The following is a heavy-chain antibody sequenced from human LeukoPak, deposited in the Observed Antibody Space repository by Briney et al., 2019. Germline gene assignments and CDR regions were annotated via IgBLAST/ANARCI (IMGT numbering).Heavy chain of an antibody. V-gene: IGHV4-34*01. CDR3: ARPNDSSGYHFDY. J-gene: IGHJ4*02. Sequence: PSETLSLTCAVHGGSFSGYYWSWIRQPPGKGLEWVGEINHSGSTNYNPSLKSRVTISVDTSKIQFSLKLSSETAADTAVYYCARPNDSSGYHFDYWGQGTLVTVSS. CDR1: GGSFSGYY. CDR2: INHSGST. D-gene: IGHD3-22*01.